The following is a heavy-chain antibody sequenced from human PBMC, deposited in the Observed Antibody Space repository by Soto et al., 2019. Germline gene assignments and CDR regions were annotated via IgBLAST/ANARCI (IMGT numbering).Heavy chain of an antibody. CDR2: SYYSGGT. CDR3: ARDNRYSYGYTLDH. D-gene: IGHD5-18*01. J-gene: IGHJ4*02. V-gene: IGHV4-59*01. CDR1: GGSISSYY. Sequence: QVQLQESGPGLVKPSETLSLTCTVSGGSISSYYWSWIRQPPGKGLEWIGYSYYSGGTNYNPSLKPRVTISVDTSKNQFSMELSSLAAADTDVYYCARDNRYSYGYTLDHWGQGPLVTLS.